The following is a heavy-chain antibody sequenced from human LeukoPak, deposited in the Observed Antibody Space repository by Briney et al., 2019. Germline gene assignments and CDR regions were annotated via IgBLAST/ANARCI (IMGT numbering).Heavy chain of an antibody. CDR1: GFTFSSYW. Sequence: GGSLRLSCAASGFTFSSYWMHWVRQAPGKGLVWVSRINTDGSSTSYADSVKGRFTISRDNAKNTLYLQMNSLRAEDTAVYYCARDNRPFPLEWSYYYYYMDVWGKGTTVTVSS. V-gene: IGHV3-74*01. CDR2: INTDGSST. CDR3: ARDNRPFPLEWSYYYYYMDV. D-gene: IGHD3-3*01. J-gene: IGHJ6*03.